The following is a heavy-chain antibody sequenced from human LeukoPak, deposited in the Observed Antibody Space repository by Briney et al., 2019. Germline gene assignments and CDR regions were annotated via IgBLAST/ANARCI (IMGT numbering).Heavy chain of an antibody. J-gene: IGHJ6*03. Sequence: SETLSLTCAVYGGSFSGYYWSWIRQPPGKGLEWIGEINHSGSTNYNPSLKSRVTISVDTSKNQFSLKLSSVTAADTAVYYCATTAARGGGYYYYYMDVWGKGTTVTVSS. D-gene: IGHD3-16*01. CDR3: ATTAARGGGYYYYYMDV. V-gene: IGHV4-34*01. CDR2: INHSGST. CDR1: GGSFSGYY.